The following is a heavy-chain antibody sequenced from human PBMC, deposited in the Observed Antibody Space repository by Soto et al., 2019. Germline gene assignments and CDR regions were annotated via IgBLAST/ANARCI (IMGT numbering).Heavy chain of an antibody. J-gene: IGHJ5*02. D-gene: IGHD2-2*02. Sequence: ASVKVSCKASGGTFSNYVISWVRQAPGQGREWMGGIIPIFDTPTYAQKFQGRVTFTADKSTGTAYMELSGLRSEDTAVYYCARGRYCATTTCYTWTWFDPWGQGTPVTVSS. CDR3: ARGRYCATTTCYTWTWFDP. CDR2: IIPIFDTP. V-gene: IGHV1-69*06. CDR1: GGTFSNYV.